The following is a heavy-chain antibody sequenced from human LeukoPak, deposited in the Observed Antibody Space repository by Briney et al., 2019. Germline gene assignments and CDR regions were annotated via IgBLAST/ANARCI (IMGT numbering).Heavy chain of an antibody. CDR1: GFTVSSNY. J-gene: IGHJ4*02. CDR2: IYSGGST. CDR3: ARAAKGYGDYFDY. D-gene: IGHD4-17*01. Sequence: GGSLRLSCAASGFTVSSNYMSWVRQAPGKGLEWVSVIYSGGSTYYADSVKGRFTTSRDNSKNTLYLQMNSLRAEDTAVYYCARAAKGYGDYFDYWGQGTLVTVSS. V-gene: IGHV3-66*01.